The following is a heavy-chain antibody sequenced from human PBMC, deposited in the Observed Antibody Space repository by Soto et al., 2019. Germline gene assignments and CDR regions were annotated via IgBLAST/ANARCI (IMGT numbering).Heavy chain of an antibody. CDR2: INASNGNT. CDR3: ARRPSVVAARVEYFQH. D-gene: IGHD2-15*01. V-gene: IGHV1-3*01. J-gene: IGHJ1*01. CDR1: GYTFTSYS. Sequence: GASVKVSCTASGYTFTSYSMHWVRQAPGQRLEWMGWINASNGNTKYSQKFQGRVTITRDTSASTAYMELSSLRSEDTAVYYCARRPSVVAARVEYFQHWGQGTLVTVSS.